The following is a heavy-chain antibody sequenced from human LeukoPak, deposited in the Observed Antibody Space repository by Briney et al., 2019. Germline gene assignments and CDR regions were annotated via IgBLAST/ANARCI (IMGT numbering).Heavy chain of an antibody. J-gene: IGHJ4*02. D-gene: IGHD3-16*02. CDR3: ARHWYDYVWGSYRSHFDY. CDR2: INHSGST. Sequence: SETLSLTCAVYGGSFGGYYWSWIRQPPGKGLEWIGEINHSGSTNYNPSLKSRVTISVDTSKNQFSQKLSSVTAADTAVCYCARHWYDYVWGSYRSHFDYWGQGTLVTVSS. V-gene: IGHV4-34*01. CDR1: GGSFGGYY.